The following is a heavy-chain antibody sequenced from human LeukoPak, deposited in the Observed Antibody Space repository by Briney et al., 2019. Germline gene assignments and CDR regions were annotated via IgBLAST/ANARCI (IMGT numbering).Heavy chain of an antibody. Sequence: GGSLRLSCAASGFTVSSNYMSWVRQAPGKGLEWVSAISASDGSTYYADSVKGRFTISRDNSKNTLYLQMNNLRDEDTAVYYCAKDVISVAGTPRYFDYWGQGTLVTVSS. CDR3: AKDVISVAGTPRYFDY. CDR1: GFTVSSNY. CDR2: ISASDGST. V-gene: IGHV3-23*01. D-gene: IGHD6-19*01. J-gene: IGHJ4*02.